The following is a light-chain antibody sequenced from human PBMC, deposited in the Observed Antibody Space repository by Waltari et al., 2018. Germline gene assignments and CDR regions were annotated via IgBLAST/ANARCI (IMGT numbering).Light chain of an antibody. V-gene: IGKV3-20*01. CDR1: QSVSSSY. CDR3: QQYGSSPPGVT. J-gene: IGKJ3*01. Sequence: EIVLTQSPGTLSLSPGERATLSCRASQSVSSSYLAGSQQKPGQAPRLLIYGASSRAPGIPDRFSGRGSGTDFTLTISRLEPADFAVYYCQQYGSSPPGVTFGPGTKVDIK. CDR2: GAS.